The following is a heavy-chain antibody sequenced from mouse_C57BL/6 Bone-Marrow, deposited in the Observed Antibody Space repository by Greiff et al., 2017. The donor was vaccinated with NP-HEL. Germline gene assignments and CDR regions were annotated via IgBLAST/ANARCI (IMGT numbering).Heavy chain of an antibody. D-gene: IGHD4-1*01. Sequence: EVQGVESGGGLVQPGGSLKLSCAASGFTFSDYYMYWVRQTPEKRLEWVAYISNGGGSTYYPDTVKGRFTISRDNAKNTLYLQMSRLKSEDTAMYYCARNWEGAMDYWGQGTSVTVSS. CDR1: GFTFSDYY. CDR3: ARNWEGAMDY. J-gene: IGHJ4*01. CDR2: ISNGGGST. V-gene: IGHV5-12*01.